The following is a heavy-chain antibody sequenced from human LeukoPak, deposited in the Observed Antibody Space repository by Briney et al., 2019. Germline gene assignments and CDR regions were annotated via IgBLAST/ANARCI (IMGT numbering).Heavy chain of an antibody. V-gene: IGHV1-46*03. Sequence: ASVKVSCKASGYTFTSYYMHWVRQAPGQALEWMGIINPSGCSTSYAQKYQGRVTMTRDTSTSTVYMELSSLRSEDTAVYCCARGALIAVAGTGSDYWGQGTLVTVSS. D-gene: IGHD6-19*01. CDR1: GYTFTSYY. CDR2: INPSGCST. J-gene: IGHJ4*02. CDR3: ARGALIAVAGTGSDY.